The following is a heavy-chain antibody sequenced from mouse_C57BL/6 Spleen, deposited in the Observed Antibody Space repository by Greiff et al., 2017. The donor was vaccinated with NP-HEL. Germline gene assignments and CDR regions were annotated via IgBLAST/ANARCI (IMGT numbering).Heavy chain of an antibody. J-gene: IGHJ4*01. CDR2: ISSGGSYT. V-gene: IGHV5-6*02. Sequence: EVKLMESGGDLVKPGGSLKLSCAASGFTFSSYGMSWVRQTPDKRLEWVATISSGGSYTYYPDSVKGRFTISSDNAKKTLYLQMSSLKSEDTAMYYCARRVSLDYAMDYWGQGTSVTVSS. CDR3: ARRVSLDYAMDY. CDR1: GFTFSSYG.